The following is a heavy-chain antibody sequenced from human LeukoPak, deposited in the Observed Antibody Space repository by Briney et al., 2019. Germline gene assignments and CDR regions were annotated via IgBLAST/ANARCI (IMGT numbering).Heavy chain of an antibody. Sequence: PGGSLRLSCSVSGTIVSNNYMAWVRQAPGKGLEWVAVIYSGGSEFYADSVKGRFTISRDYDNNTLDLQMNSLRAEDTAFYYCARATVTTLNFDYWGQGTLVTVSS. CDR1: GTIVSNNY. V-gene: IGHV3-53*01. CDR2: IYSGGSE. CDR3: ARATVTTLNFDY. J-gene: IGHJ4*02. D-gene: IGHD4-17*01.